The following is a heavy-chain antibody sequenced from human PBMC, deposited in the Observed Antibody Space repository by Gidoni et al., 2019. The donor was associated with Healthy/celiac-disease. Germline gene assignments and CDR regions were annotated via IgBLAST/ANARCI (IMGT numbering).Heavy chain of an antibody. V-gene: IGHV1-24*01. J-gene: IGHJ6*02. Sequence: QLPLLHYGAEVKTPAASVKVSCTVYGYTLTNLSMHRVRQAPGKGLEWMGGFDPEDGETIYAQKFQGRVTMTEDTSTDTAYMELSSLRSEDTAVYYCATGSWEQQLVRVRYYYYGMDVWGQGTTVTVSS. D-gene: IGHD6-13*01. CDR3: ATGSWEQQLVRVRYYYYGMDV. CDR2: FDPEDGET. CDR1: GYTLTNLS.